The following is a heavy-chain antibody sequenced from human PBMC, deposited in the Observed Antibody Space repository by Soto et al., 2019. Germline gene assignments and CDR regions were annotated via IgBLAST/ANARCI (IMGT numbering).Heavy chain of an antibody. J-gene: IGHJ4*02. D-gene: IGHD6-19*01. V-gene: IGHV1-69*06. Sequence: SVKVSCKASGGTFSSYAISCVRQSPVQGLEWMGGIIPIFGTANYAQKFQGRVTITADKSTSTAYMELSSLRSEDTAVYYCASQMGEQWLVPPAFDYWGQGTLVTVSS. CDR2: IIPIFGTA. CDR3: ASQMGEQWLVPPAFDY. CDR1: GGTFSSYA.